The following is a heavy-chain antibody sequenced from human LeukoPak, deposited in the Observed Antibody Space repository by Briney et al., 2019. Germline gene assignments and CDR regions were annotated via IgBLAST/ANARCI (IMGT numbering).Heavy chain of an antibody. Sequence: ASVKVSCKTSGYTFIHYYMHWVRQTSGEGFEWMGIVDPSGDIATYAQKFQGRVTLTTDTSTSTFYMELSSLRSEDTAIYYCARDSFGVRGFDHWGQGTPVTVSS. CDR3: ARDSFGVRGFDH. CDR2: VDPSGDIA. D-gene: IGHD3-10*01. V-gene: IGHV1-46*01. CDR1: GYTFIHYY. J-gene: IGHJ4*02.